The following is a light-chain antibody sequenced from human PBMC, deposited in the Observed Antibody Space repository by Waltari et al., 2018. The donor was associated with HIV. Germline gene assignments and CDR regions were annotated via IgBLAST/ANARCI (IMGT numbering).Light chain of an antibody. CDR1: SSDLGGHNY. CDR3: SSYTSSSTWV. CDR2: DVT. J-gene: IGLJ3*02. V-gene: IGLV2-14*03. Sequence: QSALTQPASVSGSPGQSITISCTGTSSDLGGHNYVSWYQQHPGKAPKLMIYDVTNRPSGVSNRFSGSKSGNTASLTISGLQVEDEADYYCSSYTSSSTWVFGGGTKLTVL.